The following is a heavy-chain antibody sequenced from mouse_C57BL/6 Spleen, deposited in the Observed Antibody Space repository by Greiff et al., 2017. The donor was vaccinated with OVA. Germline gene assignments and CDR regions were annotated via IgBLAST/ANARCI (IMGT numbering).Heavy chain of an antibody. Sequence: EVKLMESGGGLVKPGGSLKLSCAASGFTFSDYGMHWVRQAPEKGLEWVAYISSGSSTIYYADTVKGRFTISRDNAKNTLFQQMTSLRSEDTAMYYCARNGYYGYAMDYWGQGTSVTVSS. CDR2: ISSGSSTI. CDR3: ARNGYYGYAMDY. CDR1: GFTFSDYG. V-gene: IGHV5-17*01. J-gene: IGHJ4*01. D-gene: IGHD2-3*01.